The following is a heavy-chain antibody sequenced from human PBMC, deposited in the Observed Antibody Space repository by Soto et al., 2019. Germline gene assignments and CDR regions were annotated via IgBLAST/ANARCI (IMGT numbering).Heavy chain of an antibody. Sequence: PGGSLRLSCAASGFTFSGSAMHWVRQASGKGLEWIGRISSKANSYATTYAASVKGRFTISRDDSKNTAYLQMNSLKTEDSAVYYCTTVDTFDYWGQGTLVTVSS. CDR1: GFTFSGSA. D-gene: IGHD5-12*01. CDR3: TTVDTFDY. J-gene: IGHJ4*02. CDR2: ISSKANSYAT. V-gene: IGHV3-73*01.